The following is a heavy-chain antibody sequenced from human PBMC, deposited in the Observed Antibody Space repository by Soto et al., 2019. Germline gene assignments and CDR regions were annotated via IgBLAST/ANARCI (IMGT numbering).Heavy chain of an antibody. Sequence: QVQLVESGGGVVQPGRSLRLSCAASGFTFSSYGMHWVRQAPGKGLEWVAIISYDGSNKYYADSVKGRFTISRDNSKNTLYLQMNSLRAEDTAVYYCAKARFYGKGYMDVWGTGTTVTVSS. CDR3: AKARFYGKGYMDV. V-gene: IGHV3-30*18. CDR1: GFTFSSYG. CDR2: ISYDGSNK. D-gene: IGHD2-2*01. J-gene: IGHJ6*03.